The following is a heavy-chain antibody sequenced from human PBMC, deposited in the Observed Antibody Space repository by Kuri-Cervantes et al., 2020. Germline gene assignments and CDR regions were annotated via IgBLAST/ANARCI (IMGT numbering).Heavy chain of an antibody. CDR1: GGSISSGGYS. CDR3: ASAGRDRDYYYGMDV. J-gene: IGHJ6*02. CDR2: IYHSGST. Sequence: LRLSCAVSGGSISSGGYSWSWIRQPPGKGLEWIGYIYHSGSTYYNPSLKSRVTLSLDGSKNQVSLKLSSVTAADTAVYYCASAGRDRDYYYGMDVWGQGTTVTVSS. D-gene: IGHD3-10*01. V-gene: IGHV4-30-2*01.